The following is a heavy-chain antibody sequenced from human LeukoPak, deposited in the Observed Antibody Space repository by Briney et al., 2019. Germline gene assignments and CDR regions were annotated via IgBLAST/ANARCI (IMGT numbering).Heavy chain of an antibody. CDR1: GYTFTGYY. Sequence: ASVKVSCKASGYTFTGYYIHWVRQAPGQGLEWMGWINPNSGGTNYAQKFQGRVTITRDTSISTAFMELSRLRSDDTAVYYCARDLSITMVRAPFYWGPGTPVTVSS. CDR2: INPNSGGT. J-gene: IGHJ4*02. V-gene: IGHV1-2*02. CDR3: ARDLSITMVRAPFY. D-gene: IGHD3-10*01.